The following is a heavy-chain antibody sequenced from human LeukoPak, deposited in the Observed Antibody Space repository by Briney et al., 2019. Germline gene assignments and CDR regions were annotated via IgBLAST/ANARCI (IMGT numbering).Heavy chain of an antibody. V-gene: IGHV3-66*02. J-gene: IGHJ4*02. CDR1: GVTSNY. CDR2: IYNGGTT. Sequence: GGSLRLSCAASGVTSNYMTWVRQAPGKGLEGVSVIYNGGTTYYADSVEGRFTISRDNSKSTLFVYLQMNSLRTDDTAVYYCAGGGEAARSLDYWGQGTLVTVSS. D-gene: IGHD6-6*01. CDR3: AGGGEAARSLDY.